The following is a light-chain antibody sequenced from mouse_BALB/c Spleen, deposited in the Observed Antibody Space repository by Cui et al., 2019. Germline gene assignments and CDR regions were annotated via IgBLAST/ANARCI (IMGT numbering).Light chain of an antibody. CDR2: RRS. J-gene: IGKJ2*01. Sequence: DLVMSQAAPSVPATPGESVSISFRSSKSHLQSKDNTYLYWYLQRPGQSTQRLIYRRSNLASGVPDRLSGSGSGTAFTLRISRVEAEDVGVYYCMQHLEYPTLGGGTKLEIK. CDR1: KSHLQSKDNTY. V-gene: IGKV2-137*01. CDR3: MQHLEYPT.